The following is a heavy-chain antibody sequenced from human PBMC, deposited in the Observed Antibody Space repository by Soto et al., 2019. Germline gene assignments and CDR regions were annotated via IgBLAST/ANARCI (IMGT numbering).Heavy chain of an antibody. CDR3: ARVLVVVTAISRRGAFDI. Sequence: PSETLSLTCTVSGGSVSSGSYYWSWIRQPPGKGLEWIGYIYYSGSTNYNPSLKSRVTISVDTSKNQFSLKLSSVTAADTAVYYCARVLVVVTAISRRGAFDIWGQGTMVTVSS. D-gene: IGHD2-21*02. J-gene: IGHJ3*02. V-gene: IGHV4-61*01. CDR1: GGSVSSGSYY. CDR2: IYYSGST.